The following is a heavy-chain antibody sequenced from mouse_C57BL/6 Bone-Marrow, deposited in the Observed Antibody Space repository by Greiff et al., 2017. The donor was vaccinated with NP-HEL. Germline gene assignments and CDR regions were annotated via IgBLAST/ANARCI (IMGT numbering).Heavy chain of an antibody. Sequence: QVQLKESGPGLVAPSQSLYITCTVSGFSFTSYGVDWVRQPPGKGLEWLGVIWGGGSTNYNSSLMSRLSISKDNSKSQVFLKMNSLQTDDTAMYYCAKHEGLGRFAYWGQGTLVTVSA. D-gene: IGHD4-1*01. CDR3: AKHEGLGRFAY. CDR1: GFSFTSYG. V-gene: IGHV2-9*01. CDR2: IWGGGST. J-gene: IGHJ3*01.